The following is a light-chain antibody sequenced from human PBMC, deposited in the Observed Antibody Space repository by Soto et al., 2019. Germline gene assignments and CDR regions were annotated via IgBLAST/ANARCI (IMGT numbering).Light chain of an antibody. CDR3: QVWDSGSAHVV. CDR1: DIGSKG. V-gene: IGLV3-21*04. CDR2: SDT. Sequence: SYELTQPPSVSVAAGMTASISCGGHDIGSKGVHWYQQKPGQAPVLVIYSDTDLPPVITERFSGSNSANLATLTISRVEAGDEADYYCQVWDSGSAHVVFGGGTKLTV. J-gene: IGLJ2*01.